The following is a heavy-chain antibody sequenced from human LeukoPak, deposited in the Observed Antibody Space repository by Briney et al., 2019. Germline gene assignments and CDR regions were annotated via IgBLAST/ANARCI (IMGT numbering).Heavy chain of an antibody. CDR2: IYYSGST. Sequence: NPSETLSLTCTVSGGSISSYYWSWIRQPPGKGLEWIGYIYYSGSTNYNPSLKSRVTISVDTSKNQFSLKLSSVTAADTAVYYCARGVRFLDKFDPWGQGTLVTVSS. V-gene: IGHV4-59*01. D-gene: IGHD3-3*01. CDR1: GGSISSYY. J-gene: IGHJ5*02. CDR3: ARGVRFLDKFDP.